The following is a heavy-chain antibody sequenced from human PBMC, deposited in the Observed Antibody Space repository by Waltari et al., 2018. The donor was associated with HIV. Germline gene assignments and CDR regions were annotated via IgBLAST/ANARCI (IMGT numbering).Heavy chain of an antibody. Sequence: QVQLVQSGAELKRPGASVRISCATSGYTFTTYDITWVRQAPGQGLEWMGWINPKTGDTGFLDGFQGRITMTRNISSGTAYMDLTRLTKEDTATYYCTRSLALRIAAPGADIWGQGTSLIVSS. D-gene: IGHD6-13*01. CDR3: TRSLALRIAAPGADI. CDR2: INPKTGDT. CDR1: GYTFTTYD. V-gene: IGHV1-8*01. J-gene: IGHJ6*02.